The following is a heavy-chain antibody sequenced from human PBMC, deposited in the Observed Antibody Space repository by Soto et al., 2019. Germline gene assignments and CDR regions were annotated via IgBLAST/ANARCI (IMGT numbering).Heavy chain of an antibody. CDR1: GYTFNSYY. CDR2: FNPSGGST. D-gene: IGHD5-18*01. V-gene: IGHV1-46*02. Sequence: QVQLVQSGAEVKKPGASVKVSCKASGYTFNSYYIHWVRQAPGQGLEWMGIFNPSGGSTNYPQKLQGRVTLTRDTSTSTVYMELSSLRSEDTAIYYCARGGYDWYFDLWGRGTLVTASS. J-gene: IGHJ2*01. CDR3: ARGGYDWYFDL.